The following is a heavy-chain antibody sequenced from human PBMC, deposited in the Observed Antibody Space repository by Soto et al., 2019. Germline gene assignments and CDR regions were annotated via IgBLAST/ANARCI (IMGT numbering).Heavy chain of an antibody. CDR1: GYTFSTYA. V-gene: IGHV1-3*01. Sequence: ASVKVSCKASGYTFSTYAMHWVRQAPGQSLEWMGWLNGGTGQTRYSQKFQDRVIITRDTSASTGYMELSSLASEDTAVYYCARGKGMEENYFYYGLDIWGQGTTVTVSS. CDR2: LNGGTGQT. J-gene: IGHJ6*02. CDR3: ARGKGMEENYFYYGLDI. D-gene: IGHD1-1*01.